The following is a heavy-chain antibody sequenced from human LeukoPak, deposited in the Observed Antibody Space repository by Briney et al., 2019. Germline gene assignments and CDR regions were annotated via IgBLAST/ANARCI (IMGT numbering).Heavy chain of an antibody. CDR2: IIPIFGTA. D-gene: IGHD2-21*02. J-gene: IGHJ4*02. CDR1: GGTFSTYA. Sequence: SVKVSCKASGGTFSTYAISWVRQAPGQGLEWMGGIIPIFGTANYAQKFQGRVTITADESTSTAYMELSSLRSEDTAVYYCATYHNTLTAKRSYYWGQGTLVTVSS. V-gene: IGHV1-69*13. CDR3: ATYHNTLTAKRSYY.